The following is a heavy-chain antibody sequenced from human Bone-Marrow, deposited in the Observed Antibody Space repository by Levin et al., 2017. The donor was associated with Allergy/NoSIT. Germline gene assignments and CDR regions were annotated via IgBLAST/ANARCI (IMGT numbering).Heavy chain of an antibody. Sequence: AASVKVSCVTSGYTFTNSDIHWVRQAPGQGLEWMGWMNPNSGDTSSAHKFQGRLMMTRDISMSTAYMELTGLRSEDTAVYYCARGREDIISTAYANWFDPWGQGTLVTVSS. D-gene: IGHD2-15*01. CDR3: ARGREDIISTAYANWFDP. J-gene: IGHJ5*02. CDR1: GYTFTNSD. CDR2: MNPNSGDT. V-gene: IGHV1-8*02.